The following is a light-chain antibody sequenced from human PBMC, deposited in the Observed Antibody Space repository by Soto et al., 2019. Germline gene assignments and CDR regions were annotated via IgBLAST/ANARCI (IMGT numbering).Light chain of an antibody. CDR1: SSDFGGYNY. CDR2: EVS. Sequence: QSVLTQPASVSGSPGQSITISCTGTSSDFGGYNYVSWYQHHPGKAPKLIIYEVSNRPSGVSNRFSGSKSGNTASLTISGLQAEDEADYYRSSYTGRSTRVFGTGTKVTVL. CDR3: SSYTGRSTRV. J-gene: IGLJ1*01. V-gene: IGLV2-14*01.